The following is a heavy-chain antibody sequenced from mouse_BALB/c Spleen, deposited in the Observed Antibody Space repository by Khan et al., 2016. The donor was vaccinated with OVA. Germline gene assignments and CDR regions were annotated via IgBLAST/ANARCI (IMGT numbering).Heavy chain of an antibody. V-gene: IGHV1-76*01. J-gene: IGHJ2*01. D-gene: IGHD1-1*01. CDR1: GYIFTSYW. CDR3: AKEEALYCFAY. Sequence: LEESGAELVRPGASVKLSCKTSGYIFTSYWIHWVKQRSGQGLEWIARIYPGTDNTYYNEKLRDKATLTADKSSSTAYIQLSSLKSEDSAVYFCAKEEALYCFAYWGQGTTLTVSS. CDR2: IYPGTDNT.